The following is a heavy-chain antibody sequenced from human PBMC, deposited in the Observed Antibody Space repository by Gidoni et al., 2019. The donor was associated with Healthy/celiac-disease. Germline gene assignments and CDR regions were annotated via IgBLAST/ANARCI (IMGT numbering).Heavy chain of an antibody. J-gene: IGHJ4*02. D-gene: IGHD5-12*01. Sequence: QVQLVQSGAEVKKPGASVKVSCKASGYTFTNYDINWVRQATGQGLEWMGWRNPNSGNTGFAQKFQGRVTMTRNTSISTAYMELSSLRSEDTAVYYCARASGYDYCFDYWGQGTLVTVSS. V-gene: IGHV1-8*01. CDR2: RNPNSGNT. CDR3: ARASGYDYCFDY. CDR1: GYTFTNYD.